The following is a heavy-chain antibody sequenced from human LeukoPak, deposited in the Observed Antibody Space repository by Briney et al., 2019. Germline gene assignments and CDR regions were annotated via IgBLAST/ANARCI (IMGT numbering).Heavy chain of an antibody. J-gene: IGHJ6*03. CDR3: ARVRDGYNSHYYYYYMDV. Sequence: SETLSLTCTVSGGSISSSSYYWGWIRQPPGKGLAWIGSIYYSGSTYYNPSLKSRVTISVDTSKNQFSLKLSSVTAADTAVYYCARVRDGYNSHYYYYYMDVWGKGTTVTVSS. CDR1: GGSISSSSYY. CDR2: IYYSGST. D-gene: IGHD5-24*01. V-gene: IGHV4-39*07.